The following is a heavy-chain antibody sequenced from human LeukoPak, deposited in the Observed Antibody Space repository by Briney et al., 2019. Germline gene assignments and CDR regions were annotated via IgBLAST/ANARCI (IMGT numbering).Heavy chain of an antibody. J-gene: IGHJ6*03. CDR1: GFSFELHW. D-gene: IGHD2-2*01. CDR2: INAAGMSS. CDR3: AKAGSAAIDLNYYYYYMDV. V-gene: IGHV3-74*01. Sequence: GGSLRLSCAASGFSFELHWMHWVRQAPGKGLVWVSRINAAGMSSDYADSAKGRFTISRDNANNMLYLQIHSLGAEVTAVYYCAKAGSAAIDLNYYYYYMDVWGKGTTVTISS.